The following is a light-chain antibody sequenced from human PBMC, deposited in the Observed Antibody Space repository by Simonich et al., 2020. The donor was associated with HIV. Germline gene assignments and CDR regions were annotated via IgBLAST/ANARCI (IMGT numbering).Light chain of an antibody. Sequence: EIVMTQSPATLSVSPGERATLSCRASRSVSSNLAWYQQKPGQAPRLLIYGASTRATGIPARFSGSGSATEFTLTISSLQSEDFAVYHCQQYTNWPLTFGGGTKVEIK. J-gene: IGKJ4*01. CDR2: GAS. V-gene: IGKV3-15*01. CDR3: QQYTNWPLT. CDR1: RSVSSN.